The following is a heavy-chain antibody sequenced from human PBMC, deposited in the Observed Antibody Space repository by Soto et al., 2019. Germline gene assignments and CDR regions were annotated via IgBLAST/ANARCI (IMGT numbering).Heavy chain of an antibody. D-gene: IGHD3-10*01. CDR3: AKKKVDGSGSYSFDY. Sequence: GGSLRLPCAASGFTFSSYAMSWVRQAPGKGLEWVSAISGSGGSTYYADSVKGRFTISRDNSKNTLYLQMNSLRAEDTAVYYCAKKKVDGSGSYSFDYWGQGPLVPVSS. V-gene: IGHV3-23*01. CDR2: ISGSGGST. CDR1: GFTFSSYA. J-gene: IGHJ4*02.